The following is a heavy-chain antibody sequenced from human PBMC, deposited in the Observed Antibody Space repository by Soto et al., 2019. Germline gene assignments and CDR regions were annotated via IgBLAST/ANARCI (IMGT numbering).Heavy chain of an antibody. CDR2: IWFDGSDK. D-gene: IGHD2-2*01. CDR1: GFTFSSYG. V-gene: IGHV3-33*01. J-gene: IGHJ3*02. Sequence: GSLRLSCAASGFTFSSYGMHWVRQAPGKGLEWVALIWFDGSDKYYVDSVKGRFTISRDNSKNTVHLQMNSLRVEDTAVYYCARLYCSSSSCYSVGAFDIRGQGTVVTVSS. CDR3: ARLYCSSSSCYSVGAFDI.